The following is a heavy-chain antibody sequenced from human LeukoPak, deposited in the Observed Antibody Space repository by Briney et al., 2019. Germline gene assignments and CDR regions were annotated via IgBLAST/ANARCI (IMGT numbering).Heavy chain of an antibody. J-gene: IGHJ6*03. CDR2: INHSGST. CDR3: ARSVRGAMSGYYYYMDV. D-gene: IGHD3-10*01. V-gene: IGHV4-34*01. CDR1: GGSFSGYY. Sequence: SETLSLTCAVYGGSFSGYYWTWIRQPPGKGLEWIGEINHSGSTNYNPSLKSRVTISVDTSKNQFSLKLSSVTAADTAVYYCARSVRGAMSGYYYYMDVWGKGTTVTISS.